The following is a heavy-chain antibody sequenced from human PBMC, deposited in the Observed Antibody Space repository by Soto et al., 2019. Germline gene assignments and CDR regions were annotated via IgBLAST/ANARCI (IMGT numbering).Heavy chain of an antibody. J-gene: IGHJ5*02. Sequence: ASVKVSCKASGYTFTGYYMHWVRQAPGQGLEWMGWINPNSGGTTYAQKFQGRVTMTRDTSISTAYMELSRLRSDDTAVYYCAVLAIVVVAAPPWFDPWGQGTLVTVSS. CDR3: AVLAIVVVAAPPWFDP. V-gene: IGHV1-2*02. CDR2: INPNSGGT. D-gene: IGHD2-15*01. CDR1: GYTFTGYY.